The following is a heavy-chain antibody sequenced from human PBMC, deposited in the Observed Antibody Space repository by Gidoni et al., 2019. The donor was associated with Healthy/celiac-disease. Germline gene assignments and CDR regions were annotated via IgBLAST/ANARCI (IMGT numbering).Heavy chain of an antibody. V-gene: IGHV3-23*01. J-gene: IGHJ4*02. D-gene: IGHD1-26*01. CDR2: ISGSGGST. Sequence: EVQLLESGGGLVQPGGSLRLSCAASGFTFSRYAMSWVRQAPGKGLEWVAAISGSGGSTYYADSVKGRFTSARDNSKNTLYLQMNSLRAEDTAVYYCAKDDHSGSYSVYFDYWGQGTLVTVSS. CDR3: AKDDHSGSYSVYFDY. CDR1: GFTFSRYA.